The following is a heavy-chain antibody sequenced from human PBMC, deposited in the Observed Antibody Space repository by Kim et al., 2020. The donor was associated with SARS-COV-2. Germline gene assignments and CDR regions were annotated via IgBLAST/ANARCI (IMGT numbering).Heavy chain of an antibody. V-gene: IGHV3-53*01. CDR1: GFTVSADH. J-gene: IGHJ5*02. CDR3: ARHDWFDP. CDR2: LFSDSRT. Sequence: GGSLRLSCAASGFTVSADHMSWVRQAPGKGLEWVSLLFSDSRTFYADSVKGRFTISRDDSRNTVYLEMSSLRPEDTAAYYCARHDWFDPWGHETQVTVSS.